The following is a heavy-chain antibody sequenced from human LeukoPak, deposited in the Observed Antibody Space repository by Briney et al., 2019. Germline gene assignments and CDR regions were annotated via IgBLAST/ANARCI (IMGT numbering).Heavy chain of an antibody. Sequence: GGSLRLSCAASGFTFSSYAMSWVRQAPGKGLEWVSSISASGGSTYYADSVKGRFTISRDNSKNTLYLQMNSLRAEDTAVYYCAKASPHTHYDFWSGDYPQPEAYYFDYWGQGTLVTVSS. D-gene: IGHD3-3*01. V-gene: IGHV3-23*01. CDR1: GFTFSSYA. CDR3: AKASPHTHYDFWSGDYPQPEAYYFDY. CDR2: ISASGGST. J-gene: IGHJ4*02.